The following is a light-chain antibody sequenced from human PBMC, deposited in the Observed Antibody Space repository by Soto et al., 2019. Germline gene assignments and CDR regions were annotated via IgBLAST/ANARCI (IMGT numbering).Light chain of an antibody. V-gene: IGKV3-20*01. CDR3: QQYHSSPRT. J-gene: IGKJ1*01. CDR1: QSFNSIY. CDR2: GAS. Sequence: EIVLTQSPGTLSLSPGERATLSCRASQSFNSIYLAWYQQKPGQAPRLLIYGASSRATGIPDRFSGSGSGTDFTLTISRLEPEDFAVYYCQQYHSSPRTFGQGTKVEIK.